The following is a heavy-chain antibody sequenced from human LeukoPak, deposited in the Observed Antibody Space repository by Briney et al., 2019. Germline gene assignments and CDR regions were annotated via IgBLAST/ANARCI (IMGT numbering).Heavy chain of an antibody. CDR3: ARDLYSSSWYYFDY. Sequence: GGSLRLSCTVSGFTVSSNSMSWVRQAPGKGLEWVSFIYSDNTHYSDSVKGRFTISRDNSKDTLYLQMNSLRAEDTAVYYCARDLYSSSWYYFDYWGQGTLVTVSS. V-gene: IGHV3-53*01. CDR2: IYSDNT. D-gene: IGHD6-13*01. J-gene: IGHJ4*02. CDR1: GFTVSSNS.